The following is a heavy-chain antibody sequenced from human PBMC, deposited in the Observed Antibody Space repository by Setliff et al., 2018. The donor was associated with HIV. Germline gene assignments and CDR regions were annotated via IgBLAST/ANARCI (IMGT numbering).Heavy chain of an antibody. CDR2: INHSGST. D-gene: IGHD6-13*01. CDR3: ASELQGHSSSWPNY. V-gene: IGHV4-34*01. Sequence: SETLSLTCAVYGGSFRGYYWSWIRQPPGKGLEWIGEINHSGSTNYNPSLKSRVTISVDTSKSQFSLKLSSVTAADTALYYCASELQGHSSSWPNYWGQGTLVTVSS. CDR1: GGSFRGYY. J-gene: IGHJ4*02.